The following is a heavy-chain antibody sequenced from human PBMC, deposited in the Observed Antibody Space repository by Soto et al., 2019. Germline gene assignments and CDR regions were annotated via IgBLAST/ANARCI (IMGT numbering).Heavy chain of an antibody. Sequence: VQLVESGGGVVQPGRSLRLSCAASGFTFSDYAMHWVRQAPGKGLEWVAVVSHDGRNTHYADSVKGRFTISRDSSQSTVSLEMTSLSAEDTVVYYCAKGGLQWLVTSDVNYWGQGALVTGSS. CDR2: VSHDGRNT. V-gene: IGHV3-30*18. CDR3: AKGGLQWLVTSDVNY. D-gene: IGHD6-19*01. CDR1: GFTFSDYA. J-gene: IGHJ4*02.